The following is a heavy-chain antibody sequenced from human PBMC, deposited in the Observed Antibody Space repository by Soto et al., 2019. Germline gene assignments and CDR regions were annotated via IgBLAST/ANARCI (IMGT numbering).Heavy chain of an antibody. D-gene: IGHD3-3*01. Sequence: EVQLVESGGGLVQPGGSLRLSCAASGFTFSSYWMHWVRQAPGKGLLWVSRINSDGSSTSYADSVKGRFTISRDNAKNTLYLQMNSLRAEDTAVYYCARGGLITIFGMGGNWTHRRSTAFYIWGQGTMVTVSS. CDR2: INSDGSST. J-gene: IGHJ3*02. CDR3: ARGGLITIFGMGGNWTHRRSTAFYI. CDR1: GFTFSSYW. V-gene: IGHV3-74*01.